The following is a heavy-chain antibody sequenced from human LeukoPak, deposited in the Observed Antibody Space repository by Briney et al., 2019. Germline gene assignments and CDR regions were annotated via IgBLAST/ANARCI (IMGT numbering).Heavy chain of an antibody. D-gene: IGHD2-15*01. J-gene: IGHJ4*02. V-gene: IGHV4-34*01. CDR3: ARKMGICSGGSCYSVFDY. CDR2: INHSGST. CDR1: GGSFSGYY. Sequence: SETLSLSCAVYGGSFSGYYWSWIRQPPGKGLEWIGEINHSGSTNYNPSLKSRVTISVDTSKNQLSLKLSSVTAADTAVYYCARKMGICSGGSCYSVFDYWGQGTLVTVSS.